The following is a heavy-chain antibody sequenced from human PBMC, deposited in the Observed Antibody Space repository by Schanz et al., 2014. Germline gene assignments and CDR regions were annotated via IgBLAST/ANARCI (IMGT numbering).Heavy chain of an antibody. CDR3: AKDLISGWSGFDY. CDR2: ISGSGGST. CDR1: GVTFSSYT. V-gene: IGHV3-23*01. D-gene: IGHD6-19*01. J-gene: IGHJ4*02. Sequence: EVQLLESGGGFVQPGGSLRLSCVASGVTFSSYTMNWVRQAPGKGLEWVSAISGSGGSTVYADSVKGRFTISRDNSKNTLYLLMNSLRAEDTAVYYCAKDLISGWSGFDYWGQGTLVAVSS.